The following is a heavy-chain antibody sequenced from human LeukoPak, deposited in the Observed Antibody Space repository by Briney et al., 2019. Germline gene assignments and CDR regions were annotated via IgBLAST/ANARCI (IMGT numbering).Heavy chain of an antibody. J-gene: IGHJ4*02. Sequence: PGGSLRLSCAASGFTFSSYAMHWVRQAPGKGLEWVAVISYDGSNKYYADSVKGRFTISRDNSKNTLYLQMNSLRAEDTAVYYCARGSGYSGYVAYWGQGTLVIVSS. CDR2: ISYDGSNK. D-gene: IGHD5-12*01. V-gene: IGHV3-30-3*01. CDR1: GFTFSSYA. CDR3: ARGSGYSGYVAY.